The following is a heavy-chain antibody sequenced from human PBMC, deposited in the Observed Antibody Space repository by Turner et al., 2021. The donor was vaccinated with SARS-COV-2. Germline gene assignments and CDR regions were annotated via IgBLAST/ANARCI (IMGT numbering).Heavy chain of an antibody. CDR3: ARGTYYYDSSVYSGTNWFDP. D-gene: IGHD3-22*01. J-gene: IGHJ5*02. V-gene: IGHV3-21*01. CDR2: ISSSSSYI. Sequence: EVQLVESGGGLVKPGGCLRLSCAASGFTLSSYTMYWVRQGTGKRLEWVSSISSSSSYIYYADSVKGRFTISRDNAKNSLYLQMNSLRAEDTAVYYCARGTYYYDSSVYSGTNWFDPWGQGTLVTVSS. CDR1: GFTLSSYT.